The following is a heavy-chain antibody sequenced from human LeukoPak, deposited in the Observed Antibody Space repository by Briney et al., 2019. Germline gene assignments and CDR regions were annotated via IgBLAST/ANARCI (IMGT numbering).Heavy chain of an antibody. CDR1: GFTFSSYG. J-gene: IGHJ4*02. Sequence: GGSLRLSCAASGFTFSSYGMHWVRQAPGKGLEWVAVISYDGSNKYYADSVKGRFTISRDNSKNTLYLQMNSLRAEDTAVYYCGKGGFGVVRFYFYYWGQGTLVTVSS. D-gene: IGHD3-3*01. V-gene: IGHV3-30*18. CDR3: GKGGFGVVRFYFYY. CDR2: ISYDGSNK.